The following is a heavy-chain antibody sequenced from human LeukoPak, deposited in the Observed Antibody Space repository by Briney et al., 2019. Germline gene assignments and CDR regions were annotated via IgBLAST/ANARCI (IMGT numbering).Heavy chain of an antibody. CDR1: GYTFTSYD. CDR3: ARGTGYCSSTSCSTRFDP. J-gene: IGHJ5*02. D-gene: IGHD2-2*01. V-gene: IGHV1-8*03. CDR2: MNPNSANS. Sequence: GASVKVSCKASGYTFTSYDINWVRQATGQGLEWMGWMNPNSANSGYAQKFRGRVTITRNTSISTAYMELSSLRSEDTAVYYCARGTGYCSSTSCSTRFDPWGQGTLVTVSS.